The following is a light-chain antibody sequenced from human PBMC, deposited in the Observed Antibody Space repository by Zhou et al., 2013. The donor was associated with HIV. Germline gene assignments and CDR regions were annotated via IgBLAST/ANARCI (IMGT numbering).Light chain of an antibody. CDR1: HTVTSNY. V-gene: IGKV3-20*01. CDR2: GAS. J-gene: IGKJ1*01. Sequence: EIVLTQSPGTLSLSPGERATLSCRASHTVTSNYLAWYQHKPGQGPKVLIFGASSRATGIPDRFSGSGSGTDFTLTIDRLEPEDFAVYYCQHYSNSLWTFGQGTKVEMK. CDR3: QHYSNSLWT.